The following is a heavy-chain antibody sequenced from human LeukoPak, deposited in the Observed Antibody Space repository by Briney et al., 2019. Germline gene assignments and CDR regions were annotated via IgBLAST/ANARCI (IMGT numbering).Heavy chain of an antibody. V-gene: IGHV1-2*02. Sequence: ASVKVSCKASGYTFTGYYMHWVRQAPGQGLEWMGWINPNSGGTNYAQKFQGRVTMTRDTSISTAYMELSRLTSDDTAVYYCARVGHYYGSGSYLWDYWGQGTLVTVSS. CDR1: GYTFTGYY. D-gene: IGHD3-10*01. J-gene: IGHJ4*02. CDR2: INPNSGGT. CDR3: ARVGHYYGSGSYLWDY.